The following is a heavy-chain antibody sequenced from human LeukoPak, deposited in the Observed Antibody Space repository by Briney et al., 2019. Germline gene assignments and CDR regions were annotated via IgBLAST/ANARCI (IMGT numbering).Heavy chain of an antibody. D-gene: IGHD1-26*01. Sequence: GGSLRLSCAASEFTFSSYSMNWVRQAPGKGLEWVSYISSSSSTIYYADSVKGRFIISRDNAKNSLYLQMNSLRAEDTAVYYCARGGSYYNEAFDIWGQGTMVTVSS. J-gene: IGHJ3*02. CDR2: ISSSSSTI. CDR1: EFTFSSYS. V-gene: IGHV3-48*01. CDR3: ARGGSYYNEAFDI.